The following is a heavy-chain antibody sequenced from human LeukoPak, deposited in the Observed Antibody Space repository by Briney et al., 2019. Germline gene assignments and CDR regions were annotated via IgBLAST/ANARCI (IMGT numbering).Heavy chain of an antibody. CDR3: ASTRITIFGVVSEFDP. Sequence: PSETLSLTCTVSGGSISSNYWSWIRRPPGKGLEWIGYIYYSGSTKYNPSLKSRVTISVDMSKNQLSLKLTSVTAADTAMYYRASTRITIFGVVSEFDPWGQGTLVTVSS. J-gene: IGHJ5*02. V-gene: IGHV4-59*01. CDR1: GGSISSNY. D-gene: IGHD3-3*01. CDR2: IYYSGST.